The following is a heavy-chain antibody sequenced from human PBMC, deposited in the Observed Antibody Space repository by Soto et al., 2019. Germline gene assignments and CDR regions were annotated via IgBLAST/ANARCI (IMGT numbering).Heavy chain of an antibody. Sequence: QVQLQESGPGLVKPSQTLSLTCTVSGDSVSGGYYWSWVRQRPRKGLEWIGYVSPTGTPYYSPSLNSRFSISIDTSKNQLSLEVRSVTAADTAVYYCARDRGSYGMDVWGQGTTVTVSS. V-gene: IGHV4-31*03. CDR3: ARDRGSYGMDV. J-gene: IGHJ6*02. CDR1: GDSVSGGYY. CDR2: VSPTGTP.